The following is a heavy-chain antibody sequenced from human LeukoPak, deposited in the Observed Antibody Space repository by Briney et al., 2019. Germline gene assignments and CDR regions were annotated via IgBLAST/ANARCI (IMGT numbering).Heavy chain of an antibody. CDR1: GGTFSSYA. V-gene: IGHV1-69*01. J-gene: IGHJ5*02. D-gene: IGHD1-26*01. Sequence: GASVKVSCKASGGTFSSYAISWVRQAPGQGLEWMGGIIPIFGTANYAQKFQGRVTITADESTSTAYMELSSLRSEDTAVYYCARTLTYSGSYFNWFDPWGQGTLVTVSS. CDR3: ARTLTYSGSYFNWFDP. CDR2: IIPIFGTA.